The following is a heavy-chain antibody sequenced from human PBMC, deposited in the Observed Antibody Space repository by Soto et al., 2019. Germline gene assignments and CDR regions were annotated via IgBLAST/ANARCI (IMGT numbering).Heavy chain of an antibody. CDR3: AKERGGYSYGYYYYGMDV. CDR1: GFTFSSYG. J-gene: IGHJ6*02. D-gene: IGHD5-18*01. V-gene: IGHV3-30*18. CDR2: ISYDGSNK. Sequence: QVQLVESGGGVVQPGRSLRLSCAASGFTFSSYGMHWVRQAPGKGLEWVAVISYDGSNKYYADSVKGRFTISRDNSKNTLYRQMNSPRAEDTAVYYCAKERGGYSYGYYYYGMDVWGQGTTVTVSS.